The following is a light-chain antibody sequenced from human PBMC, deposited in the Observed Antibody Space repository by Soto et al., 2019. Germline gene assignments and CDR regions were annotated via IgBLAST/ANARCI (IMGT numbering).Light chain of an antibody. J-gene: IGKJ2*01. Sequence: DIQLTQSPSFLSASVGDRVTITCRASQGISSYLAWFQQKPGKAPNLLIYAASTLQSGVPSRFNGSGSGTEFTLTISSLQPEDFATYYCQQLNSYPYTFGQGTKLEIK. CDR2: AAS. CDR3: QQLNSYPYT. CDR1: QGISSY. V-gene: IGKV1-9*01.